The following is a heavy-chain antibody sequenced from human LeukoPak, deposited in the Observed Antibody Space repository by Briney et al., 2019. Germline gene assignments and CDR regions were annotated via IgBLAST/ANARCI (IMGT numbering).Heavy chain of an antibody. V-gene: IGHV4-59*11. CDR1: GGSISDHY. D-gene: IGHD6-25*01. J-gene: IGHJ3*02. CDR2: IYNTGST. Sequence: SETLSLTCTVSGGSISDHYWSWIRQPPGKGLDWIGYIYNTGSTNYNPSLKSRVTMSLDTSKNQFSLKLSSVTAADTAIYYCAKDRRHRDGFDIWGQGTMVTVSS. CDR3: AKDRRHRDGFDI.